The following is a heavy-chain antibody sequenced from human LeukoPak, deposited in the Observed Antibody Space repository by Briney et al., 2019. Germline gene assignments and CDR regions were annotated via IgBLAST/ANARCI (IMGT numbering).Heavy chain of an antibody. CDR3: ARVGCSSTSCYEYYYGMDV. V-gene: IGHV4-59*12. J-gene: IGHJ6*02. CDR2: IYYSGST. CDR1: GGSISSYY. Sequence: SETLSLTCTVSGGSISSYYWSWIRQPPGKGLEWIGYIYYSGSTNYNPSLKSRVTISVDTSKNQFSLKLSSVTAADTAVYYCARVGCSSTSCYEYYYGMDVWGQGTTVTVSS. D-gene: IGHD2-2*01.